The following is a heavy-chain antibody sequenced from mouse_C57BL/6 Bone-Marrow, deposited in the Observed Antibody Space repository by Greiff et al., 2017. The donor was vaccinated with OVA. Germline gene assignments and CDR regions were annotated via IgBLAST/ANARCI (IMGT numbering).Heavy chain of an antibody. V-gene: IGHV1-59*01. J-gene: IGHJ2*02. CDR3: ADSGSRLYLHY. CDR1: GYTFTNYW. D-gene: IGHD1-1*01. CDR2: IAPSDSYI. Sequence: VQLQQPGAELVRPGTSVKLSCKASGYTFTNYWMHWVKQRPEQGLEWIGDIAPSDSYINYNQKFKGRATMTVDTSSSTAYLRLSSLTSEDAAVYYCADSGSRLYLHYWGQGTSLTVSS.